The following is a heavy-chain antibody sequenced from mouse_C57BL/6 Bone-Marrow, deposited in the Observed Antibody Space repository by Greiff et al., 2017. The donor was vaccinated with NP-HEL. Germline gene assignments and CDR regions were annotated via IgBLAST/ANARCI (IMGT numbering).Heavy chain of an antibody. V-gene: IGHV5-2*01. D-gene: IGHD1-1*01. Sequence: EVMLVESGGGLVQPGESLKLSCESNEYEFPSHDMSWVRKTPEKRLELVAAINSDGGSTYYPDTMERRFIISRDNTKKTLYLQMSSLRSEDTALYYCARRKYYYGSSYVYWYFDVWGTGTTVTVSS. J-gene: IGHJ1*03. CDR1: EYEFPSHD. CDR2: INSDGGST. CDR3: ARRKYYYGSSYVYWYFDV.